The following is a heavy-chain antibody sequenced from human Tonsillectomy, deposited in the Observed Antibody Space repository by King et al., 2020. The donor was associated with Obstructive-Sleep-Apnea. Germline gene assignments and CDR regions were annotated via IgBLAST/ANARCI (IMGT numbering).Heavy chain of an antibody. D-gene: IGHD2-15*01. J-gene: IGHJ6*02. CDR1: GLTFSSYG. Sequence: QLVQSGGGVVQPGRSLRLSCAASGLTFSSYGMHWVRQAPGKGLEWVTFIRYDGSNKYYADSVKGRFTISRDNSKNTLYLQMNSLRVEDTAVYYCAKEWAPVGYCSGSSCYGDYYYGMDVWGQGTTVTVSS. CDR3: AKEWAPVGYCSGSSCYGDYYYGMDV. CDR2: IRYDGSNK. V-gene: IGHV3-30*02.